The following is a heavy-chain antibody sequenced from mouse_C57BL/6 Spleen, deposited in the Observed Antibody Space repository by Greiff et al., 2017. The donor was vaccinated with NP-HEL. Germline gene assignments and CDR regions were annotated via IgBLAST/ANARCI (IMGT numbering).Heavy chain of an antibody. CDR1: GYAFSSYW. D-gene: IGHD2-4*01. Sequence: QVQLQQSGAELVKPGASVKISCKASGYAFSSYWMNWVKQRPGKGLEWIGQIYPGDGDTNYNGKFKGKATLTADKSSSTAYMQLSSLTSEDSAVYFCARSYYYDYGDWYFDVWGTGTTVTVSS. J-gene: IGHJ1*03. CDR3: ARSYYYDYGDWYFDV. CDR2: IYPGDGDT. V-gene: IGHV1-80*01.